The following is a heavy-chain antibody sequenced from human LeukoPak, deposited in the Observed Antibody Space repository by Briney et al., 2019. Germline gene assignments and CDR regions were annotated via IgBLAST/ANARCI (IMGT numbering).Heavy chain of an antibody. CDR3: ARMNGDTALIAGGWFDP. CDR2: IYGGGAT. D-gene: IGHD5-18*01. CDR1: GFTVSGSY. V-gene: IGHV3-53*01. Sequence: GGSLRLSCAASGFTVSGSYMSWVRQAPGKGLEWVSVIYGGGATYYADSVKGRFTISRDNSNNAFYLQMNSLRAEDTAMYYCARMNGDTALIAGGWFDPWGQGTLVTVSS. J-gene: IGHJ5*02.